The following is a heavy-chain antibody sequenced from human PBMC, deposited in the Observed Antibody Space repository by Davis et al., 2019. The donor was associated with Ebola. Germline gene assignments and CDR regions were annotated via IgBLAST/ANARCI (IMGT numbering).Heavy chain of an antibody. Sequence: GGSLRLSCAASGFTFSSYWMHWVRQAPGRGLEWVAFVRSHGSDDHYADSVKGRFTISRDNSKNTLYLQMNSLRAEDTAVYYCVGAYCAGDCYSTHYYDYYGMDVWGTGTTVTVSS. V-gene: IGHV3-33*08. CDR2: VRSHGSDD. CDR3: VGAYCAGDCYSTHYYDYYGMDV. CDR1: GFTFSSYW. D-gene: IGHD2-21*02. J-gene: IGHJ6*04.